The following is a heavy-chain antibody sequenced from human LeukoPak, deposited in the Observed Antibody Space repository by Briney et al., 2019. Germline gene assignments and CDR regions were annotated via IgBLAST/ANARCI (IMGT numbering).Heavy chain of an antibody. J-gene: IGHJ6*03. CDR1: GFTFSSYS. V-gene: IGHV3-21*01. CDR2: ISSSSSYI. CDR3: ARDASNTKAERYYYYMDV. D-gene: IGHD3-3*01. Sequence: PGGSLRLSCAASGFTFSSYSMNWVRQAPGKGLEWVSSISSSSSYIYYADSVKGRFTISRDNAKNSLYLQMNSLRAEDTAVYYCARDASNTKAERYYYYMDVWGKGTTVTVSS.